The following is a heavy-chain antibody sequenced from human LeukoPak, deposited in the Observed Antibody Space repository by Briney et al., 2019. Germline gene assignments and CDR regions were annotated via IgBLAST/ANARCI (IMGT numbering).Heavy chain of an antibody. J-gene: IGHJ2*01. CDR2: ISAYNGNT. V-gene: IGHV1-18*01. Sequence: ASVKVSCKASGYTFTSYGISWVRQAPGQGLEWMGWISAYNGNTNYAQKLQGRVTMTTDTSTSTAYMELSRLRSDDTAVYYCARDQRFLEWFPSGWYFDLWGRGTLVTVSS. CDR1: GYTFTSYG. D-gene: IGHD3-3*01. CDR3: ARDQRFLEWFPSGWYFDL.